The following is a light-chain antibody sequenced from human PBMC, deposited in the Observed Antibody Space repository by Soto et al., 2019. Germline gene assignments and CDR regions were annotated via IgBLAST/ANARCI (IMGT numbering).Light chain of an antibody. CDR2: GAS. V-gene: IGKV3-15*01. J-gene: IGKJ1*01. CDR3: QQYNNWWT. Sequence: EFVLTQSAGTLSLSPGERATRSCRASQTVRNNYLAWYQQKPGQAPRLLIYGASTRATGIPARFSGSGSGTEFTLTISSLQSEDFAVYYCQQYNNWWTFGQGTKVDIK. CDR1: QTVRNN.